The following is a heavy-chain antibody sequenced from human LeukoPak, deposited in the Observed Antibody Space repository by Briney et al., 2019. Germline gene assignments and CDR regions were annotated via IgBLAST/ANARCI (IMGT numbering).Heavy chain of an antibody. CDR3: AKNPDSYGDYFDY. V-gene: IGHV3-30*02. J-gene: IGHJ4*02. D-gene: IGHD4-17*01. CDR1: GFTFSSYG. CDR2: IRYDGSNK. Sequence: PGGSLRLSCAASGFTFSSYGMHWVRQAPGKGLEWVAFIRYDGSNKYYADSVKGRFTISRDNSKNMLYLQMNSPRAEDTAVYYCAKNPDSYGDYFDYWGQGTLVTVSS.